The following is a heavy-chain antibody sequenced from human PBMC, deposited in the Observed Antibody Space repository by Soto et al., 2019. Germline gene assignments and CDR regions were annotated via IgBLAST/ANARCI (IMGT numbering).Heavy chain of an antibody. V-gene: IGHV1-69*12. J-gene: IGHJ2*01. CDR3: ARGNHRWLQLWYLDL. Sequence: QVQLVQSGAEVKKPGSSVTVSCKASGGTFSSYSISWMRQAPGQGLEWMGGIIPIFGTANYAQKFQGRVTITADESTSTAYMELSSLRSEDTAVSYCARGNHRWLQLWYLDLWGRGTLVTVS. CDR2: IIPIFGTA. CDR1: GGTFSSYS. D-gene: IGHD5-12*01.